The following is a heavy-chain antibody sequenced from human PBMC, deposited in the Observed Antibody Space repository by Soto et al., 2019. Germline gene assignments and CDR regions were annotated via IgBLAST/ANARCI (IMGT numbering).Heavy chain of an antibody. J-gene: IGHJ4*02. CDR2: INPNSGGT. CDR3: ARQPYHYDILTGYFPLDY. V-gene: IGHV1-2*04. Sequence: GASVKVSCKASGYTFTGYYMHWVRQAPGQGLEWMGWINPNSGGTNYAQKFQGWVTMTRDTSISTAYMELSRLRSDDTAVYYCARQPYHYDILTGYFPLDYWGQGTLVTVSS. CDR1: GYTFTGYY. D-gene: IGHD3-9*01.